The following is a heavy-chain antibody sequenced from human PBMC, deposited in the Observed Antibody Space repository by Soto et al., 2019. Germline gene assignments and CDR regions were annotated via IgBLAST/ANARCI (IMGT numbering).Heavy chain of an antibody. J-gene: IGHJ5*02. CDR1: GFSISSYY. D-gene: IGHD3-3*01. CDR3: ARHYDFWSGYLTNWFDP. Sequence: PSETLSLTCTFSGFSISSYYWILIRQPPGKGLEWIGYIYYSGSTNYNPSLKSRVTISVDTSKSQFSLKLSSVTAADTAVYYCARHYDFWSGYLTNWFDPWGQGTLVTVSS. CDR2: IYYSGST. V-gene: IGHV4-59*08.